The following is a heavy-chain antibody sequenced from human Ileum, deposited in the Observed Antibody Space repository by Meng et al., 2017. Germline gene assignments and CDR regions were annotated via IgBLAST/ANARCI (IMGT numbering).Heavy chain of an antibody. V-gene: IGHV3-30*04. CDR3: ARDGDIAVAGRKLDY. D-gene: IGHD6-19*01. CDR2: ISSDGRTK. CDR1: GVTFSGYA. Sequence: GGSLRLSCAGSGVTFSGYAMYWVRQAPGKGLESVAVISSDGRTKYYADSVKGRFTMSRDNSKNTLYLQMNSLRTEDTAVYYCARDGDIAVAGRKLDYWAQG. J-gene: IGHJ4*02.